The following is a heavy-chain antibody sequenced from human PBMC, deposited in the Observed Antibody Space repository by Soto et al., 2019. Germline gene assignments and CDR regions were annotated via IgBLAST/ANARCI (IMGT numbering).Heavy chain of an antibody. V-gene: IGHV3-21*01. D-gene: IGHD3-22*01. J-gene: IGHJ4*02. Sequence: EVQLVESGGGLVKPGGSLRLSCAASGFTFSSYSMNWVRQAPGKGLEWVSSLSSSSSYIYYEDSVKGRFTISRDNAKNSLYLQMNSLRAEDTAVYYCARGRVVVTRDFDYWGQGTLVTVYS. CDR1: GFTFSSYS. CDR3: ARGRVVVTRDFDY. CDR2: LSSSSSYI.